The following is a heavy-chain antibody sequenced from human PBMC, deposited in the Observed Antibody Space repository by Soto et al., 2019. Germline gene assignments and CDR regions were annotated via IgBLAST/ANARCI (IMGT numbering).Heavy chain of an antibody. V-gene: IGHV3-53*01. CDR3: ARDPPATRHGMDV. CDR2: IYSGGST. CDR1: GFTVSSNY. Sequence: PVGSLRLSCAASGFTVSSNYMSWVRQAPGKGLEWVSVIYSGGSTYYADSARGRFTISRDNSKNTLYLQMKSLRAEDTAVYYCARDPPATRHGMDVWGQGTTVTVSS. J-gene: IGHJ6*02.